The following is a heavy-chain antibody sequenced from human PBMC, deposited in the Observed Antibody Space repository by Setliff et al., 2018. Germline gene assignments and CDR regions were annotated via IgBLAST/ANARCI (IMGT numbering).Heavy chain of an antibody. CDR1: GGSISSGSYY. J-gene: IGHJ6*02. V-gene: IGHV4-61*02. CDR3: ARGGYYYDSSGYYQASYYYYYCMDV. CDR2: IYTSGST. Sequence: SETLSLTCTVSGGSISSGSYYWSWIRQPAGKGLEWIGRIYTSGSTNYNPSLKSRVTISVDTSKNQFSLKLSSVTAADTAVYYCARGGYYYDSSGYYQASYYYYYCMDVWGQGTTVTAP. D-gene: IGHD3-22*01.